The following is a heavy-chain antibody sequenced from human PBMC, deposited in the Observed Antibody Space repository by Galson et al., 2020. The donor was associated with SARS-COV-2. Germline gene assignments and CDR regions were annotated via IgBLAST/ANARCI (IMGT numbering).Heavy chain of an antibody. CDR1: GYNFRSYG. CDR2: VSGLNGNT. J-gene: IGHJ6*03. CDR3: ARVRGVITIFVAGSYMDV. V-gene: IGHV1-18*01. D-gene: IGHD3-3*01. Sequence: ASVKVSCKTSGYNFRSYGITWVRQAPGQGLEWMGWVSGLNGNTNYGQKFRGRVTMTTDKSTGTGYMELRSLRSDDTAVYYCARVRGVITIFVAGSYMDVWGKGTTVIVSS.